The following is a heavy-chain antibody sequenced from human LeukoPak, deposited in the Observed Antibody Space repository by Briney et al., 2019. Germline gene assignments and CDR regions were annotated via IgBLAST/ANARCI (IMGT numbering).Heavy chain of an antibody. V-gene: IGHV4-59*01. J-gene: IGHJ2*01. CDR2: IYYSGST. Sequence: PSETLSLTCAVYGGSFSGYYWSWIRQPPGKGLEWIGYIYYSGSTNYNPSLKSRVTISVDTSKNQISLKLSSVTAADTAVYYCARGPYSGSYRYFDLWGRGTLVTVSS. CDR3: ARGPYSGSYRYFDL. CDR1: GGSFSGYY. D-gene: IGHD1-26*01.